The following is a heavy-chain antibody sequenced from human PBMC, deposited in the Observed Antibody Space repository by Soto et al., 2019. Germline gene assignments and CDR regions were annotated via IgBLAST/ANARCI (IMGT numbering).Heavy chain of an antibody. V-gene: IGHV4-39*01. CDR1: GGSISDDTYY. CDR2: IYYSGTS. Sequence: PSETLSLTCTVSGGSISDDTYYWGWIRHPPGKGLEWIGSIYYSGTSSYNPSLKSRVTMSVETSKKQLSLRLRSVTAADTAVYYCARLHCDSPNCVPLDPWGQGTLVTVSS. D-gene: IGHD2-2*01. CDR3: ARLHCDSPNCVPLDP. J-gene: IGHJ5*02.